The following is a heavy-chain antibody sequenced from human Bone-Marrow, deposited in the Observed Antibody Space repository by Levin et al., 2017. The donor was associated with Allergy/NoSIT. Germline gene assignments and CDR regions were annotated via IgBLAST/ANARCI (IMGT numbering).Heavy chain of an antibody. J-gene: IGHJ4*02. V-gene: IGHV4-59*01. D-gene: IGHD3-16*01. Sequence: SETLSLMCTVSGIPISRNYWNWVRQTPGKRLEWIGFIHGSGSTTYNPSLKSRVTISSDTSKSQFSLNLQSVTAADTAVYYCAREGLNDNAAYYFDSWGPGIPVTVSS. CDR1: GIPISRNY. CDR3: AREGLNDNAAYYFDS. CDR2: IHGSGST.